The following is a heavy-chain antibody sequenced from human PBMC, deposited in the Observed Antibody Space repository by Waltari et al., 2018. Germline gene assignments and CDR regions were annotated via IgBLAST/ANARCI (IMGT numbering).Heavy chain of an antibody. CDR3: AREWGVMIGTAAYYLDH. CDR1: GVSFSGYP. D-gene: IGHD3-16*01. V-gene: IGHV3-21*02. J-gene: IGHJ4*02. CDR2: ISGGSSYT. Sequence: EVQLVGSGGGLVKPGGSLRLACAASGVSFSGYPMPWVRQAPGKGLEWVSSISGGSSYTYDADSVKGRFTISRDNVKNSLYLQMNSLRVEDTAVYYCAREWGVMIGTAAYYLDHWTQGTLVTVSS.